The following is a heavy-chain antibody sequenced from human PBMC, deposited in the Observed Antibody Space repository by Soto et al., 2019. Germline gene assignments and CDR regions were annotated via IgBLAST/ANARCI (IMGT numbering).Heavy chain of an antibody. D-gene: IGHD6-19*01. Sequence: QVQPQESGPGLVKPSETLSLTCTVSDGSISSYYWSWIRQPPGKGLEWIGYIYYSGSTSYNPSLKSRVIISVDTSKNQVSLKLSSVTAADTAVYYCANAHVRAGTGFWFDPWGHGTLVTVSS. V-gene: IGHV4-59*01. CDR2: IYYSGST. CDR3: ANAHVRAGTGFWFDP. J-gene: IGHJ5*02. CDR1: DGSISSYY.